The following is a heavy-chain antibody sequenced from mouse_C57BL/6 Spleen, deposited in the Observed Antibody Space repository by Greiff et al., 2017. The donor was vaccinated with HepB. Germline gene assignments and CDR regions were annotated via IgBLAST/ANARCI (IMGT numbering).Heavy chain of an antibody. CDR2: IYPSDSET. Sequence: QVQLQQPGAELVRPGSSVKLSCKASGYPFTSYWMDWVKQRPGQGLEWIGNIYPSDSETHYNQKFKDKATLTVDKSSSTAYMQLSSLTSEDSAVYYCARDDYLYYAMDYWGQGTSVTVSS. V-gene: IGHV1-61*01. CDR3: ARDDYLYYAMDY. J-gene: IGHJ4*01. CDR1: GYPFTSYW. D-gene: IGHD2-4*01.